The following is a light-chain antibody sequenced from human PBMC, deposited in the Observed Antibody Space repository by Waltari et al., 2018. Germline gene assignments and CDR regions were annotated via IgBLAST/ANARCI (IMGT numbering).Light chain of an antibody. V-gene: IGLV1-40*01. J-gene: IGLJ3*02. Sequence: QSVLTQPPSVSGAPGQRVTISCTGSGSNIGAGYDVHWYQQLPRAAPKFLIYGTSSRPLGVPDRFFGSTSGTSASLAITGLQAEDEAVYYCQSYDTSLSVVFGGGTKLTVL. CDR2: GTS. CDR1: GSNIGAGYD. CDR3: QSYDTSLSVV.